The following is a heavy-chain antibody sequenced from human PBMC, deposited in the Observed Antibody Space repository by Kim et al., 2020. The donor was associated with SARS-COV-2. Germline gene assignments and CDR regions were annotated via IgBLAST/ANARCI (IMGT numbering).Heavy chain of an antibody. CDR2: IYHSGKT. CDR3: ARVYSSGTDY. CDR1: GYSIRSGYY. Sequence: SETLSLTCTVSGYSIRSGYYWGWIRQPPGKGLEWIGSIYHSGKTYYNPSLKSRVTISVDTSKNQFSLKLSSVTAADTAVYYCARVYSSGTDYWGQGTLVTVSS. V-gene: IGHV4-38-2*02. J-gene: IGHJ4*02. D-gene: IGHD5-18*01.